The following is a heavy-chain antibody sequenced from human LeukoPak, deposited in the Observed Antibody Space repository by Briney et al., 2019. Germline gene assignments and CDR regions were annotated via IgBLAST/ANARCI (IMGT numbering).Heavy chain of an antibody. CDR3: ARDRSTVDYYGLDV. J-gene: IGHJ6*02. D-gene: IGHD4-11*01. V-gene: IGHV4-30-4*01. CDR2: IYHSGIT. Sequence: SQTLSLTCTVSGGSISSGDFYWSWIRQPPEKGLEYIGYIYHSGITFYNPSLRSRVTVSIDTSKNQFSLKLSSVTAADTAVYYCARDRSTVDYYGLDVWGQGTTVIVSS. CDR1: GGSISSGDFY.